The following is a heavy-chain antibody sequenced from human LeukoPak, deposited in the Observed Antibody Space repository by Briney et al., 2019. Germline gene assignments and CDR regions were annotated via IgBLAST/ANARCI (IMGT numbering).Heavy chain of an antibody. V-gene: IGHV3-74*01. CDR3: AKTGVTFGGVIAMRPPDY. D-gene: IGHD3-16*02. J-gene: IGHJ4*02. Sequence: GGSLRLSCAASGFTFRSYWMHWVRQAPGKGLVWVSRINSDGSSTSYAGSVKGRFTISRDNAKNTLYLQMNSLRAEDTAVYYCAKTGVTFGGVIAMRPPDYWGQGTLVTVSS. CDR2: INSDGSST. CDR1: GFTFRSYW.